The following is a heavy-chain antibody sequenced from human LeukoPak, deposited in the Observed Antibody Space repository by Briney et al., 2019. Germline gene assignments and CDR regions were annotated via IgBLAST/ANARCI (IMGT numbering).Heavy chain of an antibody. D-gene: IGHD6-13*01. CDR2: ISSSSSFT. Sequence: GGSLGLSCAASGFTFSDHYMSWIRQAPGKGREWVSYISSSSSFTNYADSVKGRFTISRDNAKTSLYLQMNSLRAEDTAVYYCARDRYSSSWFDIWGQGTKVTVSS. CDR1: GFTFSDHY. V-gene: IGHV3-11*05. J-gene: IGHJ3*02. CDR3: ARDRYSSSWFDI.